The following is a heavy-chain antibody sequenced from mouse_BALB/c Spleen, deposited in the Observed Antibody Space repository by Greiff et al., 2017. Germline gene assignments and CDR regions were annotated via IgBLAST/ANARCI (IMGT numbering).Heavy chain of an antibody. CDR3: ARDDPAWFAY. D-gene: IGHD2-3*01. CDR2: ISYSGST. J-gene: IGHJ3*01. V-gene: IGHV3-2*02. Sequence: EVKLVESGPGLVKPSQSLSLTCTVTGYSITSDYAWNWIRQFPGNKLEWMGYISYSGSTSYNPSLKSRISITRDTSKNQFFLQLNSVTTEDTATYYCARDDPAWFAYWGQGTLVTVSA. CDR1: GYSITSDYA.